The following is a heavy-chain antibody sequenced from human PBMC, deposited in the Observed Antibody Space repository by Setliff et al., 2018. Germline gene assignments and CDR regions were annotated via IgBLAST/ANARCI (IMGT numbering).Heavy chain of an antibody. CDR1: GFTLSDYW. CDR3: VRERSGYSSNWYTLDAFDI. J-gene: IGHJ3*02. D-gene: IGHD6-13*01. CDR2: IKQDGGEK. V-gene: IGHV3-7*03. Sequence: GGSLRLSCAASGFTLSDYWMAWVRQAPGKGLEWVANIKQDGGEKYYADSMKGRFTISRDNAKNSLYLEMSSLRADDTALYYCVRERSGYSSNWYTLDAFDIWGQGTMVTVSS.